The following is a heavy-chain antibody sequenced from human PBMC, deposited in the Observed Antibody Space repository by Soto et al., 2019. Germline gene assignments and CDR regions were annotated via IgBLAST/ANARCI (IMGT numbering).Heavy chain of an antibody. CDR3: ATNYGSGSTHFDY. Sequence: QVQLVQSGAEVKKPGSSVRLSCTASGDTFSFYTISWVQQAPGQGPEWMGRIIPMVGMADYPQKFQGRVTISADKSTSTAYMMLSSLRSDDTAVYFCATNYGSGSTHFDYWGQGTLVTVSS. V-gene: IGHV1-69*02. CDR2: IIPMVGMA. D-gene: IGHD3-10*01. CDR1: GDTFSFYT. J-gene: IGHJ4*02.